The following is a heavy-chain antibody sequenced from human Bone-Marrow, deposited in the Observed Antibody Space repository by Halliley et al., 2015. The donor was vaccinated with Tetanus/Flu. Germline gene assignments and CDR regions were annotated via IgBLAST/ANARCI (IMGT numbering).Heavy chain of an antibody. J-gene: IGHJ4*02. D-gene: IGHD1-1*01. CDR3: ARVARRDTAWNDFDF. CDR2: IYPFDSDT. V-gene: IGHV5-51*01. Sequence: MAIIYPFDSDTKYSPSFQGQVTLSADKSMSTAYLQWRSLKASDTAIYYCARVARRDTAWNDFDFWGQGTLVTVSS.